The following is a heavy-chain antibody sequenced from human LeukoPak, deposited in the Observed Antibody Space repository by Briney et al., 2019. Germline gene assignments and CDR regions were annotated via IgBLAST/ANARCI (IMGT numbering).Heavy chain of an antibody. CDR1: GGSISSGSYY. V-gene: IGHV4-61*02. CDR2: IYTSGST. Sequence: TSETLSLTCTVSGGSISSGSYYWSWLRQPAGKGLEWIGRIYTSGSTTYNSSLKSRVTISLDTSKNQFSLKLSSVTAADTAVYYCARDRGMAYFDYWGQGTLVTVSS. J-gene: IGHJ4*02. D-gene: IGHD3-16*01. CDR3: ARDRGMAYFDY.